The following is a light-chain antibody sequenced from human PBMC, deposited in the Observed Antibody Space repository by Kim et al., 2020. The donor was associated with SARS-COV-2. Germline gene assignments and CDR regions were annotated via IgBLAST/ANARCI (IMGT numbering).Light chain of an antibody. J-gene: IGKJ1*01. CDR2: GAS. CDR1: QSVSRN. CDR3: QQYNDWPQT. V-gene: IGKV3-15*01. Sequence: SPGERATLYCRASQSVSRNLAWYQQKPGQAPRLLVYGASSRATGVPARFSGSASGTEFTLTISSLQSEDFAVYYCQQYNDWPQTSGQGTKVDIK.